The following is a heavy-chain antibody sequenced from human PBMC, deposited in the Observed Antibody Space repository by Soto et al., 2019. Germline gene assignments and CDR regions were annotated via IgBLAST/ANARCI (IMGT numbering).Heavy chain of an antibody. CDR2: INPSGGST. Sequence: QVQLVQSGAEVKKPGASVKVSCKASGYTFTSYYMHWVRQAPGQGLEWMGIINPSGGSTSYAQKFQGRVTMTRDTSKSTVYMELSSLRSEDTAVYYCARFMRYCSGGSCYLRGMDVWGQGTTVTVSS. J-gene: IGHJ6*02. D-gene: IGHD2-15*01. CDR3: ARFMRYCSGGSCYLRGMDV. CDR1: GYTFTSYY. V-gene: IGHV1-46*01.